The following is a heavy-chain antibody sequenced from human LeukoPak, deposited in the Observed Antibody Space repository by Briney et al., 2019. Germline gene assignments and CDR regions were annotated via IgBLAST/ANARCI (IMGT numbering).Heavy chain of an antibody. CDR3: ARNLLAVAGPLDY. CDR1: GFTFNSYG. J-gene: IGHJ4*02. CDR2: VWYVDRNK. Sequence: SLRLSCSASGFTFNSYGMLWLGQAPGKGLEGVAGVWYVDRNKYYEDSVKGRFTISRDNSKNTLYLQSNSFEARDMAFYYCARNLLAVAGPLDYWGQGTLVTVSS. V-gene: IGHV3-33*01. D-gene: IGHD6-19*01.